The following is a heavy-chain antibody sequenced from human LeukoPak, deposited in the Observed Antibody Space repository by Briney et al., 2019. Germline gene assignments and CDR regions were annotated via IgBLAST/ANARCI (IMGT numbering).Heavy chain of an antibody. V-gene: IGHV3-74*01. CDR1: GFTFSTYW. D-gene: IGHD5-24*01. CDR3: ARDQATSNVLGP. CDR2: ISTDGSST. Sequence: AGGSLRLSCAASGFTFSTYWMHWVRQAPGKGLEWVSRISTDGSSTNYADSVKGRFTISRDNAKSTLYLQMNSLRAEDTAVYYCARDQATSNVLGPWGQGTLVTVSS. J-gene: IGHJ5*02.